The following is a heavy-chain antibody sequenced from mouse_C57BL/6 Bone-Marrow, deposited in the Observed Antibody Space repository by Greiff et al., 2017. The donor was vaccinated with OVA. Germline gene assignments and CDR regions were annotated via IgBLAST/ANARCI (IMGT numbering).Heavy chain of an antibody. CDR3: ARHEDYAMDY. V-gene: IGHV5-12*01. J-gene: IGHJ4*01. CDR2: ISNGGGST. CDR1: GFTFRDYY. Sequence: EVKLVESGGGLVQPGGSLKLSCAASGFTFRDYYMYWVRQTPEKRLEWVAYISNGGGSTYYPDTVKGRFTISRDNAKNTLYLQMSRLKSEDTAMYYCARHEDYAMDYWGQGTSVTVSS.